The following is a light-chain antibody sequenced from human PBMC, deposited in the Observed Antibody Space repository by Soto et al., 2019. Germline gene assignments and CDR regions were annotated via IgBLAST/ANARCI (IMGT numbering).Light chain of an antibody. CDR3: CSYATGDSAV. CDR1: SSDVGSYNL. V-gene: IGLV2-23*01. CDR2: EGS. Sequence: QSALTQPASVSGSPGQSITISCTGTSSDVGSYNLVSWYQQHPGKAPKLMLFEGSKRPSGVSNRFSGSKSGNTASLTISGLQAEDEADYYCCSYATGDSAVFGGGTQLTVL. J-gene: IGLJ7*01.